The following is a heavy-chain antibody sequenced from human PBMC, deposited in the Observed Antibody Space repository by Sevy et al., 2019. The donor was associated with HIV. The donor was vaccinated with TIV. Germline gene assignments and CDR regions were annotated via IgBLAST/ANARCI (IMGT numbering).Heavy chain of an antibody. CDR1: GYTFTSYA. V-gene: IGHV7-4-1*02. J-gene: IGHJ6*02. Sequence: ASVKVSCKASGYTFTSYAMNWVRQAPGQGLEWMGWINTNTGNPTYAQGFTGRFVFSLDTSVSTAYLQISSLKAEDTAVYSCASDPAVSGSWYAYYYGMDVWGQGTTVTVSS. CDR2: INTNTGNP. CDR3: ASDPAVSGSWYAYYYGMDV. D-gene: IGHD6-13*01.